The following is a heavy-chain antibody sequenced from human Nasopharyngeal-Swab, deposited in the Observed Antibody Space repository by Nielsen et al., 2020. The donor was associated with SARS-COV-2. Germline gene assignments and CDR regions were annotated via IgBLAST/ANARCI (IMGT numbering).Heavy chain of an antibody. CDR1: GFTFSSFG. D-gene: IGHD3-22*01. Sequence: GESLKISCAASGFTFSSFGMHWVRQAPGKGLEWVAVISHDADSVKGRFTISRDSSTLYLQMNSLRADDTAVYYCARWNDRGAGGNYGMDVWGQGTTVTVSS. CDR2: ISHD. CDR3: ARWNDRGAGGNYGMDV. V-gene: IGHV3-30*03. J-gene: IGHJ6*02.